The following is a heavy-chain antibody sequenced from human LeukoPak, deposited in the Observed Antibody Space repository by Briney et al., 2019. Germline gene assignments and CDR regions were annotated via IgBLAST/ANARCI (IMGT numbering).Heavy chain of an antibody. CDR1: GASINSYY. Sequence: SETLSLTCTVSGASINSYYWSWIRQPPGKGLEWIGYVHYTGITNYNPSLKSRLSMSVDTSKSQFSLKLSSVTAADTAVYYCATRGPSAATHDNWGQGTLVTVSS. CDR3: ATRGPSAATHDN. V-gene: IGHV4-59*01. J-gene: IGHJ4*02. CDR2: VHYTGIT.